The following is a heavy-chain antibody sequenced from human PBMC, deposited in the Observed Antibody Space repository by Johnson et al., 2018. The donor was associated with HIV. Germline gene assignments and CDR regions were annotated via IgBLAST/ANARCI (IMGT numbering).Heavy chain of an antibody. CDR3: ASDNGGTKDAFDM. V-gene: IGHV3-30*14. CDR1: GFTFSSYA. D-gene: IGHD3-10*01. Sequence: QVQLVESGGGVVQPGRSLRLSCAASGFTFSSYAMHWVRQAPGKGLEWVAVISYDGSNKYYADSVKGRFTISRYNSKNTLYLQMNSLRAEDTAVYYCASDNGGTKDAFDMWGQGTMVTVSS. J-gene: IGHJ3*02. CDR2: ISYDGSNK.